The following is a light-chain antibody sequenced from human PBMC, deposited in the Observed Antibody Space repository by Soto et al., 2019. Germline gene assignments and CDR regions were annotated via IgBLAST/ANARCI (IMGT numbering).Light chain of an antibody. CDR1: QSVSTY. CDR2: DAS. J-gene: IGKJ5*01. CDR3: QQRSDWPIN. Sequence: EIVLTQSPDTLSLSPGERATLSCRASQSVSTYLAWYQQKPGQAPRLLIYDASSRAIGIPARFSGAGSGTDFTLTISSLDPEDFAVYYCQQRSDWPINFGQGTRLEIK. V-gene: IGKV3-11*01.